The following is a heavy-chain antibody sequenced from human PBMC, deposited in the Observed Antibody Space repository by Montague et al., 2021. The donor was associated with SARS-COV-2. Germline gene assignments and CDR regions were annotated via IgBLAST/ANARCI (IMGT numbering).Heavy chain of an antibody. V-gene: IGHV4-61*02. J-gene: IGHJ4*02. CDR1: GGAINSGDFY. CDR3: VGDAYNPLDGN. D-gene: IGHD2-21*01. CDR2: IYVTGST. Sequence: TLSLTCTVSGGAINSGDFYWSWIRQPAGKGLEWIGRIYVTGSTRYSPSLESRVTMSIDTAKGQFSLKLSSVTAADTGVYHCVGDAYNPLDGNWGQGTLVTVSS.